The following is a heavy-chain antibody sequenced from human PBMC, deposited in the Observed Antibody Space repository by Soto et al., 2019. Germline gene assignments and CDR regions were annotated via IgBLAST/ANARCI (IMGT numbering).Heavy chain of an antibody. Sequence: GGSLRLSCAASGFTFSDYYMSWIRQAPGKGLEWVSYISSSGSTIYYADSVKGRFTISRDNAKNSLYLQMNSLRAEDTAVYYCARDSGDYIWGSYRYLEGFDYWGQGTLVTVSS. CDR1: GFTFSDYY. V-gene: IGHV3-11*01. CDR2: ISSSGSTI. J-gene: IGHJ4*02. D-gene: IGHD3-16*02. CDR3: ARDSGDYIWGSYRYLEGFDY.